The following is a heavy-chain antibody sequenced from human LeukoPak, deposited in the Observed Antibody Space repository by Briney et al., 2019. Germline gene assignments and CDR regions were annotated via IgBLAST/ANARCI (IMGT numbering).Heavy chain of an antibody. Sequence: SETLSLTCTVSGGSISSYYWSWIRQPPGKGLEWIGYIYYSGSTNYNPSLKGRVTISVDTSKNQFSLKLSSVTAADTAVYYCARTTGLYDAFDIWGQGTMVTVSS. CDR2: IYYSGST. D-gene: IGHD3-16*02. CDR3: ARTTGLYDAFDI. J-gene: IGHJ3*02. V-gene: IGHV4-59*01. CDR1: GGSISSYY.